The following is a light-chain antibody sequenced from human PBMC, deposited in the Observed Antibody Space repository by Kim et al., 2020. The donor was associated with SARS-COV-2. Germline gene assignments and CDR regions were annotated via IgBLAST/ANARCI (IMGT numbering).Light chain of an antibody. J-gene: IGKJ1*01. Sequence: DIQMTQSPSTLSASVGDRVTITCRASQSISAWLAWYQQKPGKAPNLLIYKASSLESGVPLRFSGNGSGTEFTLTISSLQPDDFATYYCQQYNSYPGTFGQGTKVDIK. CDR2: KAS. CDR1: QSISAW. CDR3: QQYNSYPGT. V-gene: IGKV1-5*03.